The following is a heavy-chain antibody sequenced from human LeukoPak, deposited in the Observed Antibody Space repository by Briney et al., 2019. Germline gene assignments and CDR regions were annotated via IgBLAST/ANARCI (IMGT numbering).Heavy chain of an antibody. CDR1: GFTVSSNY. D-gene: IGHD3-22*01. CDR2: IYSGGRT. Sequence: PGGSLRLSCAASGFTVSSNYMSWVRQAPGKGLEWVSVIYSGGRTYFADSVKGRFTISRDNSKNTLYLQMNSLRAEDTAVYYCARHSPAVGYYDSSGYYSWLDPWGQGTLVAVSS. CDR3: ARHSPAVGYYDSSGYYSWLDP. J-gene: IGHJ5*02. V-gene: IGHV3-53*01.